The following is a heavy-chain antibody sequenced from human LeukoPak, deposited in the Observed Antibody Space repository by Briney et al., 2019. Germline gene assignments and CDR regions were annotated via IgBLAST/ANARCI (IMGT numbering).Heavy chain of an antibody. CDR2: IRPDGSGI. Sequence: GGYLRLSCAASGFTLSGFAMSWVRQAPGKGLEWVANIRPDGSGIFSVDSVTGRFTVSRDNSRNSLYLQVNNLRAEDTAIYYCARFDRRGSDWAIDYWGQGTLVTVSS. J-gene: IGHJ4*02. CDR1: GFTLSGFA. V-gene: IGHV3-7*01. CDR3: ARFDRRGSDWAIDY. D-gene: IGHD3-22*01.